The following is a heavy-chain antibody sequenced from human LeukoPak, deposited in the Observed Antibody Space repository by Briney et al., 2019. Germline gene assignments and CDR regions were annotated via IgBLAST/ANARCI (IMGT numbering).Heavy chain of an antibody. Sequence: PGGSLRLSCAASGFTFASYAMNWVRQAPGKGLEWVSGISGSGGSTNYADSVKGRFTISRDNSKNTLYLQMNSLRAEDTAVYYRAIGGTYSFDSWGQGTLVTVSS. CDR3: AIGGTYSFDS. D-gene: IGHD1-26*01. CDR1: GFTFASYA. V-gene: IGHV3-23*01. J-gene: IGHJ4*02. CDR2: ISGSGGST.